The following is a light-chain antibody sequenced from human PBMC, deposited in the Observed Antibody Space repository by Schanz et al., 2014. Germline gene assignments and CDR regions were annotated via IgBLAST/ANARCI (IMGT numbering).Light chain of an antibody. CDR3: QQYYSSPQIS. Sequence: EIVMTQSPATLSVSPGERATLSCRASQSVSSNSLAWYQQKPGQAPRLLIYGASSRATAIPDRFSGNGSRTDFTLTISRLEPEDFAVYYCQQYYSSPQISFGGGTKVEIK. J-gene: IGKJ4*01. CDR2: GAS. V-gene: IGKV3-20*01. CDR1: QSVSSNS.